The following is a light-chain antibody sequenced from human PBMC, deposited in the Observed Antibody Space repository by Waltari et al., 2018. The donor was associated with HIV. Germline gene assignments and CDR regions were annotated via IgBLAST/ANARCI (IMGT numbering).Light chain of an antibody. V-gene: IGLV2-14*01. CDR3: SSYTSSSTLV. CDR1: SSDVGGYNY. CDR2: EVS. J-gene: IGLJ2*01. Sequence: QSALTQPASVSGSPGQSITISCTGTSSDVGGYNYVSWYQQHPGKAPKLMIYEVSNRPSGVSNRFSGSKSGNTASLTISGLQAEDEAEYYVSSYTSSSTLVFGGGTKLTVL.